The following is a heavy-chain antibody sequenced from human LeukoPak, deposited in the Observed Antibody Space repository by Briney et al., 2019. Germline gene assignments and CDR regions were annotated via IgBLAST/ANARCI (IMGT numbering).Heavy chain of an antibody. CDR1: GFTFSSYA. V-gene: IGHV3-30*04. CDR2: ISYDGSNK. D-gene: IGHD4-17*01. CDR3: ARDKRDYGDYGY. Sequence: PGGSLRLSCAASGFTFSSYAMHWVRQAPGKGLEWVAVISYDGSNKYYADSVKGRFTISRDNSKNTLHLQMNSLRAEDTAVYYCARDKRDYGDYGYWGQGTLVTVSS. J-gene: IGHJ4*02.